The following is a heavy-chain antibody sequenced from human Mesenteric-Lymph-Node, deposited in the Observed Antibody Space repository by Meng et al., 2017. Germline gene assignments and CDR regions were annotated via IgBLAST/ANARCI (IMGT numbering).Heavy chain of an antibody. CDR2: ISAYNGNT. CDR3: ARETYYYGSGSLNWFDP. D-gene: IGHD3-10*01. J-gene: IGHJ5*02. CDR1: GYTFTSYG. V-gene: IGHV1-18*01. Sequence: VQLLQSGAEVKKPGASVKVSCKASGYTFTSYGISWVRQAPGQGLEWMGWISAYNGNTNYAQKLQGRVTMTTDTSTSTAYMELRSLRSDDTAVYYCARETYYYGSGSLNWFDPWGQGTLVTVSS.